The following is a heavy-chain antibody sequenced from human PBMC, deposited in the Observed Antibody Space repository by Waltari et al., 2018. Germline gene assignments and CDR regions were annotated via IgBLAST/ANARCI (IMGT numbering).Heavy chain of an antibody. CDR2: INADKGIR. D-gene: IGHD3-16*01. Sequence: QVQLVQSGAEVKKPGASVKMSCQASGFTFTNFAIHWVRQTPVHRPEGMGWINADKGIRKDSQKCQDRVTITRDTSANTASLALGSLRSEDSATYFCARGPLGGFHAGDYFDHWGQGTLVTVSS. V-gene: IGHV1-3*01. CDR1: GFTFTNFA. CDR3: ARGPLGGFHAGDYFDH. J-gene: IGHJ4*02.